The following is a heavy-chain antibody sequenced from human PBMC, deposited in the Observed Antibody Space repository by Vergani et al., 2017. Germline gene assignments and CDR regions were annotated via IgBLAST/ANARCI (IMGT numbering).Heavy chain of an antibody. Sequence: QVQLQESGPGLVRPSETLSLTCTVSAYSISSGFFWGWIRQPPGKGREWIGSMDYNGLAYYSPSLKSRVTISVDAAKNHFSLKLSSVTAADTAVYYCVRDKTYYDTLIGYAGYYFDSWGQGALVTVS. CDR3: VRDKTYYDTLIGYAGYYFDS. V-gene: IGHV4-38-2*02. CDR2: MDYNGLA. J-gene: IGHJ4*02. D-gene: IGHD3-9*01. CDR1: AYSISSGFF.